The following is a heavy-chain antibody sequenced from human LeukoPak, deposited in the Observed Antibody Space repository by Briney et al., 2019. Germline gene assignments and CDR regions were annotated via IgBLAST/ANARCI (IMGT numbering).Heavy chain of an antibody. D-gene: IGHD3-10*01. V-gene: IGHV3-23*01. CDR1: GFTFSSYA. CDR2: NSGSGGST. CDR3: AKDFLREQLWFGGNWFDP. Sequence: GGSLRLSCAASGFTFSSYAMSWVRQAPGKGLEWVSANSGSGGSTYYADSVKGRFTISRDNSKNTLYLQMNSLRAEDTAVYYCAKDFLREQLWFGGNWFDPWGQGTLVTVSS. J-gene: IGHJ5*02.